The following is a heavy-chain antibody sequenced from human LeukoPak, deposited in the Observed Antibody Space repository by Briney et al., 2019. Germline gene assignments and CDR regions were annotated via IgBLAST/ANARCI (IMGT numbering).Heavy chain of an antibody. Sequence: SETLSLTCTVSGGSISSYYWSWIRQPPGKGLEWIGRIYTSGSTNYNPSLKSRVTISVDKSKNQFSLKLTSVTAADTAVYYCARDPVHCSGGTCYSFAYWGQGTLVTVSS. CDR3: ARDPVHCSGGTCYSFAY. CDR1: GGSISSYY. V-gene: IGHV4-4*07. J-gene: IGHJ4*02. CDR2: IYTSGST. D-gene: IGHD2-15*01.